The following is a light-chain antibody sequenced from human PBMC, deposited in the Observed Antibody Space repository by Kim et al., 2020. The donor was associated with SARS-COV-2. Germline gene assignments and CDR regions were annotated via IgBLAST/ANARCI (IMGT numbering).Light chain of an antibody. V-gene: IGLV3-27*01. CDR3: YAAANNNPV. Sequence: SYELTQPSSVSVSPGQTARMTCSGDILSKKYVRWYQQKPGQAPVLVIYKDTERPTGIPERFSGSSSGTTVTLTIGGAQVEDEADYHCYAAANNNPVFGGGTQLTVL. CDR1: ILSKKY. CDR2: KDT. J-gene: IGLJ3*02.